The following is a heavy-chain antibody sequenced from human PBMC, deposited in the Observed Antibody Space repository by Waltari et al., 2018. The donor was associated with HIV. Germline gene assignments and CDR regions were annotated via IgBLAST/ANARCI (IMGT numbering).Heavy chain of an antibody. V-gene: IGHV3-23*01. CDR3: AKEQAVTGKGFDH. J-gene: IGHJ4*02. Sequence: EVQLLESGGGFVQAGGSLRLSCAASGFTFGNYALHWVRQAPGKGLEWVSGISDSGNDTAYAESVKGRCTISRDNFNNTLYLQLNSLTTEDTAIYFCAKEQAVTGKGFDHWGQGTLVTVSS. CDR2: ISDSGNDT. CDR1: GFTFGNYA. D-gene: IGHD2-21*02.